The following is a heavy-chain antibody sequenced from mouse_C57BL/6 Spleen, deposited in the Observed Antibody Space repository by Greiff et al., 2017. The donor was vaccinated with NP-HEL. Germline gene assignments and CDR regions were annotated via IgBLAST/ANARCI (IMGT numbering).Heavy chain of an antibody. Sequence: EVHLVESGEGLVKPGGSLKLSCAASGFTFSSYAMSWVRQTPEKRLEWVAYISSGGDYIYYADTVKGRFTISRDNARNTLYLQMSSLKSEDTAMYYCTRAPIYYDYDEYYFDYWGQGTTLTVSS. J-gene: IGHJ2*01. D-gene: IGHD2-4*01. CDR2: ISSGGDYI. CDR3: TRAPIYYDYDEYYFDY. CDR1: GFTFSSYA. V-gene: IGHV5-9-1*02.